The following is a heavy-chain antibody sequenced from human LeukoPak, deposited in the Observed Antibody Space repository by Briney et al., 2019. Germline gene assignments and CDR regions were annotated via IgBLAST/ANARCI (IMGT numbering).Heavy chain of an antibody. CDR1: GFIFSDYG. D-gene: IGHD1-1*01. J-gene: IGHJ4*02. CDR3: ARWGGTRQYYFDY. CDR2: TRFDGSIK. Sequence: GGSLRLSCAVSGFIFSDYGFHWVRQAPGKGLEWVAVTRFDGSIKQYADSVKGRFTTSRDDSKNTPYLQMNFLKSEDTAVYYCARWGGTRQYYFDYWGQGTLVTVSS. V-gene: IGHV3-33*01.